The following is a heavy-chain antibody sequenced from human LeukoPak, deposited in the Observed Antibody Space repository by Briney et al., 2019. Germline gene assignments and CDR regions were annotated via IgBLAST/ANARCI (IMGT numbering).Heavy chain of an antibody. CDR3: ARDGGDAFDI. Sequence: PGGTLRLSCAASGFTFSSYGMSWVRQAPGKGLEWVSAISGSGGSTYYADSVKGRFTISRDNSKNTLYLQMNSLKAEDTAVYYCARDGGDAFDIWGQGTMVTVSS. CDR2: ISGSGGST. V-gene: IGHV3-23*01. J-gene: IGHJ3*02. CDR1: GFTFSSYG. D-gene: IGHD3-16*01.